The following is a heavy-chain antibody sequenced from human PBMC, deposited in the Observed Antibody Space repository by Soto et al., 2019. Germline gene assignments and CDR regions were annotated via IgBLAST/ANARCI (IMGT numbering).Heavy chain of an antibody. CDR1: GASISTYY. J-gene: IGHJ3*02. V-gene: IGHV4-59*01. CDR3: ARLAAAIGAFDI. CDR2: IYYSGST. D-gene: IGHD6-13*01. Sequence: SETLSLTCTVSGASISTYYWSWIRQPPGKGLEWIGYIYYSGSTNYNPSLKSRVTISVDTSKNQFSLRLSSVTAADTAVYYCARLAAAIGAFDIWGQGTMVTVSS.